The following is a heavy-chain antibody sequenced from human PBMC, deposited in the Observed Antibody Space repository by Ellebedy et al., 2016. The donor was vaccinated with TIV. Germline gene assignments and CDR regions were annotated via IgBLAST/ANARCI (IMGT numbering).Heavy chain of an antibody. CDR2: IPRDSDAM. CDR1: GFTFSSFS. Sequence: GESLKISCTASGFTFSSFSMNLVRQAPGKGLEWVSYIPRDSDAMSYADSVKGRFTISRDNAKNSLYLQMNSLRDADTAVYYCVRDLHWAFDIWGQGTVVTVSS. CDR3: VRDLHWAFDI. J-gene: IGHJ3*02. D-gene: IGHD1-1*01. V-gene: IGHV3-48*02.